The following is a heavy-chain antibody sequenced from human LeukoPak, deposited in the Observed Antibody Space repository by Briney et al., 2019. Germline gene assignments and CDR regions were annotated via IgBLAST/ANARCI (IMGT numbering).Heavy chain of an antibody. J-gene: IGHJ4*02. V-gene: IGHV3-53*01. D-gene: IGHD3-10*02. Sequence: PGGSLRLSCAASGFTVSSNYMSWVRQAPGKGLEWVSVIYSGGSTYYADSVEGRFTISRDNSKNTLYLQMNSLRAEDTAVYYCARDSMFPYVPHVYWGQGTLVTVSS. CDR1: GFTVSSNY. CDR3: ARDSMFPYVPHVY. CDR2: IYSGGST.